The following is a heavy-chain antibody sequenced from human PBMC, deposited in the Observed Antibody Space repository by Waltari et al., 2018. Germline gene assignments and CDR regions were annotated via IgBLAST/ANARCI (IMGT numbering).Heavy chain of an antibody. D-gene: IGHD3-22*01. J-gene: IGHJ4*02. CDR3: ARVMILYYDSSGYVDY. Sequence: QVQLQQWGAGLLKPSETLSLTCAVYGGSFSGYYWSWVRQAPGKGLEWVSYISSSSSTKYYADSVKGRFTISRDNAKNSLYLQMNSLRAEDTAVYYCARVMILYYDSSGYVDYWGQGTLVTVSS. CDR1: GGSFSGYY. CDR2: ISSSSSTK. V-gene: IGHV3-11*04.